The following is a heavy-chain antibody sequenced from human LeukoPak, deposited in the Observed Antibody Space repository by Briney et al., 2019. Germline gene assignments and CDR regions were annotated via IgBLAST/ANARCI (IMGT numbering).Heavy chain of an antibody. CDR1: GFTFYSYG. D-gene: IGHD3-22*01. J-gene: IGHJ5*02. CDR2: ISHDGSNI. V-gene: IGHV3-30*18. Sequence: PGGSLRLSCVASGFTFYSYGMHWVRQAPGKGLEWVAVISHDGSNIHYGDSVKGRFTISRDNSKNTLYLQMNSLRAEDTAVYHCAKDPYRVIVATGNYLDPWGQGTLVTASS. CDR3: AKDPYRVIVATGNYLDP.